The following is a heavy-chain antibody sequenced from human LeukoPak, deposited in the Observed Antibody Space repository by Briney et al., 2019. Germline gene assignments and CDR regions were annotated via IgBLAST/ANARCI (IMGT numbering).Heavy chain of an antibody. CDR3: ARLEGGYWYFDL. V-gene: IGHV4-39*01. Sequence: PSETLSLTCTVSGGSISSSSYYWGWIRQPPGKGLEWIGSIYYSGSTYYNPSLKSRVTISVDTSKNQFSLKLRSVTAADTAVYYCARLEGGYWYFDLWGRGTLVTVSS. J-gene: IGHJ2*01. CDR1: GGSISSSSYY. CDR2: IYYSGST. D-gene: IGHD3-16*01.